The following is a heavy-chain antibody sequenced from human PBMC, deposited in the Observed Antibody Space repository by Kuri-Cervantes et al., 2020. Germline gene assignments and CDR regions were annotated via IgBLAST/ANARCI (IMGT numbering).Heavy chain of an antibody. Sequence: LSLTCAASGFTFSSYGMHWVRQAPGKGLEWVAVISYDGSNKYYADSVKGRFTISRDNSKNTLYLQMNSLRAEDTAVYYCAKVKGKMPSPVPDYWGQGTLVTSPQ. CDR1: GFTFSSYG. D-gene: IGHD2-2*01. V-gene: IGHV3-30*18. CDR2: ISYDGSNK. CDR3: AKVKGKMPSPVPDY. J-gene: IGHJ4*02.